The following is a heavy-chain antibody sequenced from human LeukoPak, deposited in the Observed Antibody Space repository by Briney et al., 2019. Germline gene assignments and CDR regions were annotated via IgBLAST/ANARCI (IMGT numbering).Heavy chain of an antibody. CDR3: ARGGRELPFDY. J-gene: IGHJ4*02. CDR1: GGSISSGGYS. CDR2: IYHSGST. D-gene: IGHD1-26*01. V-gene: IGHV4-30-2*01. Sequence: KPSQTLSLTCAVSGGSISSGGYSWSWLRQPPGKGLEWIGYIYHSGSTYYNPSLKSRVTISVDRSKNQFSLKLSSVTAADTAVYYCARGGRELPFDYWGQGTLVTVSS.